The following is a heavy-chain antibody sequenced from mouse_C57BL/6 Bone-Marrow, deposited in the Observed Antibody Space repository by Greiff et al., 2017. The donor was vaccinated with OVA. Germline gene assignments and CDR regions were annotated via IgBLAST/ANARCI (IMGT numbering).Heavy chain of an antibody. J-gene: IGHJ1*03. D-gene: IGHD2-3*01. CDR2: INYDGSST. CDR3: ARERLLPYFDV. Sequence: DVQLVESEGGLVQPGSSMKLSFTASGFTFSDYYMAWVRQVPEKGLEWVANINYDGSSTYYLDSLKSRFIISRDNAKNILYLQMSSLKSEDTATYYCARERLLPYFDVWGTGTTVTVSS. V-gene: IGHV5-16*01. CDR1: GFTFSDYY.